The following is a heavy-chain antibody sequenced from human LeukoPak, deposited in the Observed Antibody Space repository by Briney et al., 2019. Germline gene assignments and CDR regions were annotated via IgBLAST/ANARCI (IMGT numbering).Heavy chain of an antibody. CDR2: INQDGSEK. Sequence: GGSLRLSCAASGFTFSRYWMSWVRQPPGKGLEWVASINQDGSEKHYVDSVKGRFTISRDNAKNSLYVQMNSLRAEDTAVYYCASAPFSMMNAFDIWGQGTMVTVSS. CDR3: ASAPFSMMNAFDI. J-gene: IGHJ3*02. D-gene: IGHD3-22*01. V-gene: IGHV3-7*01. CDR1: GFTFSRYW.